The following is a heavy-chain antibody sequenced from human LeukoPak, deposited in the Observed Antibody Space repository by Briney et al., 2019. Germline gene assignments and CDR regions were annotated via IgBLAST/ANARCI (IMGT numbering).Heavy chain of an antibody. Sequence: GGSLRLSCAASGFTFSSYWMSWVRQAPGKGLEWVADIKQDGSEKYYVDSVKGRFTISRDNAKNSLYLQMTSLRAEDTAVYYCAGSAYYYDSSGPAPPYYFDYWGQGTLVTVSS. CDR2: IKQDGSEK. D-gene: IGHD3-22*01. J-gene: IGHJ4*02. V-gene: IGHV3-7*01. CDR1: GFTFSSYW. CDR3: AGSAYYYDSSGPAPPYYFDY.